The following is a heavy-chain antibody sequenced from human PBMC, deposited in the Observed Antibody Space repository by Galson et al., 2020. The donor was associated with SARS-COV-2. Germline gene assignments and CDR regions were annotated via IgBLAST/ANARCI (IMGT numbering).Heavy chain of an antibody. CDR2: ISSNGGST. CDR1: GFIFSTCS. Sequence: GESLKISCSASGFIFSTCSMHWVRQAPGKGLEYVSAISSNGGSTYYPNSVKARFIISRDNSKNTLYLQMSSLRAEDTAVYYCVKNNDVLTGQYYMDVWGKGTTVIVSS. D-gene: IGHD3-9*01. V-gene: IGHV3-64D*06. CDR3: VKNNDVLTGQYYMDV. J-gene: IGHJ6*03.